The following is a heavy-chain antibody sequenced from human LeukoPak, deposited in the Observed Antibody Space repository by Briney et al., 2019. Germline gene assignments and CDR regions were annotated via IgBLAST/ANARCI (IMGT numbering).Heavy chain of an antibody. CDR3: AKRRYDFWSGYKDLAY. V-gene: IGHV3-23*01. Sequence: GGSLRFSCAASGFTFSSYAMSWVRQAPGKGLEWVSVISGSGGSTYYADSVKGRFTVSRDNSKNTLYLQMNSLRDEDTAVYYCAKRRYDFWSGYKDLAYWGQGTLVTVSS. CDR2: ISGSGGST. J-gene: IGHJ4*02. D-gene: IGHD3-3*01. CDR1: GFTFSSYA.